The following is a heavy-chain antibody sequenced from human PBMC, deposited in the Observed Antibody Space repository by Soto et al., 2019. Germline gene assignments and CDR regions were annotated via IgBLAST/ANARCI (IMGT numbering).Heavy chain of an antibody. CDR1: GDSVSSNSAA. CDR2: TYYRSKWYN. D-gene: IGHD6-13*01. CDR3: ARDRRYSSSWHPTRYYYYGMDV. Sequence: PSQTLSLTCAISGDSVSSNSAAWNWIRQSPSRGLEWLGRTYYRSKWYNDYAVSVKSRITINPDTSKNQFSLQLNSVTPEDTAVYYCARDRRYSSSWHPTRYYYYGMDVWGQGTTVTVSS. V-gene: IGHV6-1*01. J-gene: IGHJ6*02.